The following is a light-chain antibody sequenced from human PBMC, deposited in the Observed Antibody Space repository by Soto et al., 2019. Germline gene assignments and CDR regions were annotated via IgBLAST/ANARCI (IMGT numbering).Light chain of an antibody. CDR1: SGHSSYA. J-gene: IGLJ2*01. CDR3: QTWGTGIQV. Sequence: QAVVTQSPSASASLGAWVKLTCTLSSGHSSYAIAWHQQQPEKGPRYLMKLNSDGSHSKGDGIPDRFSGSSSGAERYLTISSLQSEDEADYYCQTWGTGIQVFGGGTKVTVL. CDR2: LNSDGSH. V-gene: IGLV4-69*01.